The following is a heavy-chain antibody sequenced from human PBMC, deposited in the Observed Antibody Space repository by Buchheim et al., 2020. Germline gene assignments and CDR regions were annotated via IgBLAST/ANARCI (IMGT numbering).Heavy chain of an antibody. D-gene: IGHD3-22*01. Sequence: EVQLVESGGGLVQPGGSLRLSCAASGFTFSSYWMSWVRQAPGKGLEWVANIKQDGSEKYYVDSVKGRFTISRDNAKNSLYLQMNSLRAEDTAVYYCARDGPGRNNYYDSSGYLDDYWGQGTL. CDR3: ARDGPGRNNYYDSSGYLDDY. CDR1: GFTFSSYW. V-gene: IGHV3-7*01. J-gene: IGHJ4*02. CDR2: IKQDGSEK.